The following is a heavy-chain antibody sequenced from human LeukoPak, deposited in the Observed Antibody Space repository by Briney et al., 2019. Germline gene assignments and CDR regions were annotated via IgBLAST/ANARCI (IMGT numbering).Heavy chain of an antibody. Sequence: SETLSLTCTVSGGSISSSSYYWGWIRQPPGKGLEWIGSIYYSGSTYYNPSLKSRVTISVDTSKNQFSLKLSSVTAADTAVYYCARGVNDFDYWGQGTLVTVSS. CDR2: IYYSGST. D-gene: IGHD2-8*01. CDR1: GGSISSSSYY. CDR3: ARGVNDFDY. J-gene: IGHJ4*02. V-gene: IGHV4-39*07.